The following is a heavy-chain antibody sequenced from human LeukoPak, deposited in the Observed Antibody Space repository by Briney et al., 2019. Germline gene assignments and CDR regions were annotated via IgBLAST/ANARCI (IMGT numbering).Heavy chain of an antibody. V-gene: IGHV3-21*01. CDR3: AGSWVY. CDR2: ISSSGYYI. J-gene: IGHJ4*02. CDR1: GFPFSSYD. D-gene: IGHD3-16*01. Sequence: GGSLRLACAASGFPFSSYDMNWVRQAPGRGLEWVSSISSSGYYIYYADSVKGRFTISRDNAKNSLYLQMNSLKAEDTAVYYCAGSWVYWGQGTRVTVSS.